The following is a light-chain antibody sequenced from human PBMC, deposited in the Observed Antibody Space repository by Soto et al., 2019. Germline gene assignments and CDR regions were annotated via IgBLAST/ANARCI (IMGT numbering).Light chain of an antibody. Sequence: QAVVTQPPSASGTPGQRITISCSGSSSNIGSNYGYWYQQLQRTAPKLLIYRNNQRPSRVPDRFSGSKSGTSASLAISGVRSEDEDDYYCAAWDDSLSGVVFGGGTKLTVL. V-gene: IGLV1-47*01. CDR2: RNN. CDR1: SSNIGSNY. J-gene: IGLJ2*01. CDR3: AAWDDSLSGVV.